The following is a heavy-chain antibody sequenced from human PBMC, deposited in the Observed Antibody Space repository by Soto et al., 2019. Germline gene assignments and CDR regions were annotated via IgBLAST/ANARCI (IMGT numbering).Heavy chain of an antibody. D-gene: IGHD3-3*01. CDR2: ISGSLGSA. J-gene: IGHJ3*02. CDR1: GFTFNDYA. CDR3: AKDSRLPGFGLLIHAFDI. Sequence: GGSLRLSCAVSGFTFNDYAMSWVRQAPGKGLEWVSTISGSLGSAYYAASVEGRFTISGDNSNNTLYLQMNSLRVEDTATHYCAKDSRLPGFGLLIHAFDIWGHGTMVTVSS. V-gene: IGHV3-23*01.